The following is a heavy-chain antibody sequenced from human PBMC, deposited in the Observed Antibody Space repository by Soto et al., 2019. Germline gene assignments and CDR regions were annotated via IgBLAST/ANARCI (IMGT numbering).Heavy chain of an antibody. Sequence: QVQLQESGPGLVRPSETLSLTCTVSGGSFSSYYWTWIRQSPGKGLEWIGDIYYSGSTDYNPSLRGRLAISIDTSKNQFSLRLTSMTAADTAVYYCAGRDCSGTNCDHLDYYYMDVWGKGTTVTVSS. J-gene: IGHJ6*03. D-gene: IGHD2-2*01. V-gene: IGHV4-59*08. CDR2: IYYSGST. CDR1: GGSFSSYY. CDR3: AGRDCSGTNCDHLDYYYMDV.